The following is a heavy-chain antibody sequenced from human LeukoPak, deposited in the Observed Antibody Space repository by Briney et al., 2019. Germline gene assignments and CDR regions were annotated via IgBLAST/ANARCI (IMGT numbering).Heavy chain of an antibody. CDR1: GHTFTSYD. D-gene: IGHD3-10*02. J-gene: IGHJ6*02. Sequence: ASVKVSCKASGHTFTSYDINWVRQATGQGLEWMGWMNPNSGNTGYAQKFQGRVSMTRDTSISTAYMELSSLRSEDTAVYYCARGPVDAVFGVSTEDWGQGTTVTVSS. CDR2: MNPNSGNT. V-gene: IGHV1-8*01. CDR3: ARGPVDAVFGVSTED.